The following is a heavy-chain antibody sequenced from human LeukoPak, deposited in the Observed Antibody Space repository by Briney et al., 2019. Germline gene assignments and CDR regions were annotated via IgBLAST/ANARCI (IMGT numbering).Heavy chain of an antibody. CDR1: GFTFSSYG. Sequence: GGSLRLSCAASGFTFSSYGMHWVRQAPGKGLEWVAFIRYDGSNKYYADSVKGRFTISRDNSKNTLYLQMNSLRAEDAAVYYCAKDQVPAAGPVDYWGQGTLVTVSS. J-gene: IGHJ4*02. CDR2: IRYDGSNK. D-gene: IGHD6-13*01. CDR3: AKDQVPAAGPVDY. V-gene: IGHV3-30*02.